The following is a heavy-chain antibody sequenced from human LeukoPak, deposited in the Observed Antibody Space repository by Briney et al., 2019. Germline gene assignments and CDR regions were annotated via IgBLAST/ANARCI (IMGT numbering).Heavy chain of an antibody. V-gene: IGHV3-30*18. CDR2: ISYDGSNK. J-gene: IGHJ3*02. CDR3: AKDWTDTPEAFDI. CDR1: GFTFSSYG. D-gene: IGHD3/OR15-3a*01. Sequence: GRSLRLSCAASGFTFSSYGMHWVRQAPGKGLEWVAVISYDGSNKYYADSVKGRFTISRDNSKNTLYLQMNSLRAEDTAVYYCAKDWTDTPEAFDIWGQGTMVTVSS.